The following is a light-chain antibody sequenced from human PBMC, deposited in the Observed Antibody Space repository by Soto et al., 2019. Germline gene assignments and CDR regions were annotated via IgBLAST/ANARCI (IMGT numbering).Light chain of an antibody. CDR2: GAS. Sequence: EIVLTQSPGTLSLSPGERATLSCRASQSVSSSYLAWYQQKPGQAPRLLIYGASSRATGIPDRFSGSGSGTEFTITISRLEPEDFAVYYCQQYGSTPGITFGPGTKVDIK. V-gene: IGKV3-20*01. CDR1: QSVSSSY. CDR3: QQYGSTPGIT. J-gene: IGKJ3*01.